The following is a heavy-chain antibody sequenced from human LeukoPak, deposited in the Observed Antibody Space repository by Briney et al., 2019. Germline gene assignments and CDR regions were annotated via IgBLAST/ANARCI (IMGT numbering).Heavy chain of an antibody. D-gene: IGHD3-10*01. Sequence: GGSLRLSCAASGFTFSSYAMSWVRQAPGKGLEWVSAISGSGGSTYYADSVKGRFTISRDNSKNTLYLQMNSLRAEDTAVYYCAKDITYYYGSGSRAFDIWGQGTMVTVSS. CDR3: AKDITYYYGSGSRAFDI. CDR1: GFTFSSYA. CDR2: ISGSGGST. J-gene: IGHJ3*02. V-gene: IGHV3-23*01.